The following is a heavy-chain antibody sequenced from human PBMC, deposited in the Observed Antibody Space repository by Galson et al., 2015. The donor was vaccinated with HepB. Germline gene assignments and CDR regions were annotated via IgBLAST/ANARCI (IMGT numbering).Heavy chain of an antibody. D-gene: IGHD1-26*01. CDR1: GLTFSNYV. CDR3: AKEGPSGSYSDY. J-gene: IGHJ4*02. V-gene: IGHV3-23*01. Sequence: SLRLSCATSGLTFSNYVMTWVRQAPGKGLEWVSAITAGDESTYYADSVKGRFTISRDNSKNTLYLQMSSLRPEDTAIYYCAKEGPSGSYSDYWGQGTLVTVSS. CDR2: ITAGDEST.